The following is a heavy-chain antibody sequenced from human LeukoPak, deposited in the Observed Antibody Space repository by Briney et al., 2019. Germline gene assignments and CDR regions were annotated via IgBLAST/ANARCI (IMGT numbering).Heavy chain of an antibody. CDR1: GFIFGDCA. CDR2: IAFDDTDR. Sequence: GGSLRLSCAASGFIFGDCAMHWVRQAPGKGLEWVAAIAFDDTDRYYIDSVKGRLTISRDDSKNTLYLHMTSLRAEDTAVYYCTNSDDYGDYWGQGTLVTVSS. CDR3: TNSDDYGDY. V-gene: IGHV3-30*04. J-gene: IGHJ4*02.